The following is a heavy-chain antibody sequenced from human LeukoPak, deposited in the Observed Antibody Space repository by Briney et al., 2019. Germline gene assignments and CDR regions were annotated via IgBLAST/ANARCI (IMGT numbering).Heavy chain of an antibody. J-gene: IGHJ4*02. Sequence: ASVKVSCKASGYNFKGYYIYWVRQAPGQGLEWMGWINPNSGGTNYAQKFQGRVTFTRDTSTSTAYMELSRLRSDDTAIYFCARGYDSSAYKLPIDSWGQGTLVSVSS. CDR1: GYNFKGYY. V-gene: IGHV1-2*02. D-gene: IGHD3-22*01. CDR2: INPNSGGT. CDR3: ARGYDSSAYKLPIDS.